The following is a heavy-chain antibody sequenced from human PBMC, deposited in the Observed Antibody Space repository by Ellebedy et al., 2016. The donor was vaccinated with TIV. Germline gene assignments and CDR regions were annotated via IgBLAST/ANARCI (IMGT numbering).Heavy chain of an antibody. CDR1: GGSISSYY. D-gene: IGHD2-21*02. V-gene: IGHV4-59*01. J-gene: IGHJ3*02. Sequence: SETLSLTCTVSGGSISSYYWSWIRQPAGKGLEWIGYIHYTGTTNYNPSLKSRVTISVDTSKNQFSLKLSSVTAADTAVYYCARERADDSPRVAFHIWGQGTMVTVSS. CDR2: IHYTGTT. CDR3: ARERADDSPRVAFHI.